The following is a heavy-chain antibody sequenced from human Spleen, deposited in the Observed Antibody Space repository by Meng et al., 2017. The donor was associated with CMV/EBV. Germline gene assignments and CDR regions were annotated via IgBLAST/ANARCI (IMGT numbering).Heavy chain of an antibody. CDR2: ISSSSSYT. Sequence: QVQLVESGGGLVKPGGSLRPACAALGFAFSDYYMSWIRQAPGKGLEWVSYISSSSSYTNYADSVKGRFTISRDNAKNSLYLQMNSLRAEDTAVYYCAREVLETSSSWPAPRGYFDYWGQGTLVTVSS. D-gene: IGHD6-13*01. CDR3: AREVLETSSSWPAPRGYFDY. CDR1: GFAFSDYY. V-gene: IGHV3-11*05. J-gene: IGHJ4*02.